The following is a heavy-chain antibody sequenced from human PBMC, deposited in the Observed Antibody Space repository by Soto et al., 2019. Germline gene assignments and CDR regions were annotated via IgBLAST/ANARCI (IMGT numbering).Heavy chain of an antibody. D-gene: IGHD3-22*01. V-gene: IGHV3-23*01. J-gene: IGHJ4*02. CDR2: ISGSGGST. Sequence: GGSLRLSCAASGFTFSSYAISWVRQAPGKGLEWVSAISGSGGSTYYADSVKGRFTISRDNSKNTLYLQMNSLRAEDTAVYYCAKVLSYYYDSSGYYSVWGQGTLVTVSS. CDR1: GFTFSSYA. CDR3: AKVLSYYYDSSGYYSV.